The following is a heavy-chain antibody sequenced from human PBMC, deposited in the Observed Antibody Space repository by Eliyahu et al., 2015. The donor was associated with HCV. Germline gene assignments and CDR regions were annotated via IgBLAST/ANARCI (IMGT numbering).Heavy chain of an antibody. CDR2: IYYSGST. D-gene: IGHD3-22*01. J-gene: IGHJ2*01. V-gene: IGHV4-59*01. CDR1: GGSISSYY. Sequence: QVQLQESGPGLVKPSETLSLTCTVSGGSISSYYWXWIRQPPGKGLEXIXYIYYSGSTNYNPSXKSRVTISVDTSKNQFSLKLSSVTAADTAVYYCARALPYYYDSSGYYPRYWYFDLWGRGTLVTVSS. CDR3: ARALPYYYDSSGYYPRYWYFDL.